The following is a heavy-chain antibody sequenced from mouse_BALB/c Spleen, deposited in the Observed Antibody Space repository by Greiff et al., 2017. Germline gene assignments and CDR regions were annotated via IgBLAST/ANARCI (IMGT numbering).Heavy chain of an antibody. J-gene: IGHJ4*01. D-gene: IGHD1-1*01. CDR2: FNPSTGYT. CDR3: ARDTTVVAPMDY. CDR1: GYTFTSYW. V-gene: IGHV1-7*01. Sequence: VQLQESGAELAKPGASVKMSCKASGYTFTSYWMHWVKQRPGQGLEGIGYFNPSTGYTEYNQKFKDKATLTADKSSSTAYMQLSSLTSEDSAVYYCARDTTVVAPMDYWGQGTSVTVSS.